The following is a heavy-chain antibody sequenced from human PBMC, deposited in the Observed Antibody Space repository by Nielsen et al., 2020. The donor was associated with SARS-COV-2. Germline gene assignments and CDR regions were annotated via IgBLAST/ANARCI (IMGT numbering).Heavy chain of an antibody. D-gene: IGHD3-22*01. J-gene: IGHJ6*02. CDR2: IYSGGTT. Sequence: VRQMPGKGLEWVSVIYSGGTTYYADSVKGRFTISRHNSKNTLFLQMNSLRAEDTAVYYCARASYGGYYPYYYYYGMDVWGQGTTVTVSS. CDR3: ARASYGGYYPYYYYYGMDV. V-gene: IGHV3-53*04.